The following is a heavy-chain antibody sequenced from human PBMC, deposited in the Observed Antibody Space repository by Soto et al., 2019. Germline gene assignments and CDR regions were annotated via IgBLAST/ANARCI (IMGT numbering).Heavy chain of an antibody. D-gene: IGHD5-18*01. CDR1: GGTFSSYA. V-gene: IGHV1-69*01. J-gene: IGHJ6*02. Sequence: QVQLVQSGAGVKKPGSSVKVSCKASGGTFSSYAISWVRQAPGQGLEWRGGIIPIFGTANYAQKFQGRVTITADESTSTAYMELSSLRSEDTAVYYCARGTAMVTTYYYYYYGMDVWGQGTTVTVSS. CDR2: IIPIFGTA. CDR3: ARGTAMVTTYYYYYYGMDV.